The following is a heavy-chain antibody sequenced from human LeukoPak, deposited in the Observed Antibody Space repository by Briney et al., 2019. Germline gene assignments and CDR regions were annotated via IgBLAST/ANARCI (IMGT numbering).Heavy chain of an antibody. Sequence: GRSLRLSCAASGFTFSSYGMHWVRQAPGMGLEWVAVIWYDGSNKYYADSVKGRFTISRDNSKNTLYLQMNSLRAEDTAVYYCASALSPDEYYFDYWGQGTLVTVSS. CDR1: GFTFSSYG. V-gene: IGHV3-33*01. CDR2: IWYDGSNK. CDR3: ASALSPDEYYFDY. J-gene: IGHJ4*02.